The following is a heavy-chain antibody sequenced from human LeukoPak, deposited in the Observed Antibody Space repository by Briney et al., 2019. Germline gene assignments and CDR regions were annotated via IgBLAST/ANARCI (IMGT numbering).Heavy chain of an antibody. D-gene: IGHD1-26*01. CDR3: ARVGDGLFDY. J-gene: IGHJ4*02. V-gene: IGHV4-59*08. Sequence: PSETLSLTCTVSGGSISSYYWSWIRQPPGKGLEWIEYIYYSGNTNYNPSLKSRVTISIDTSKNQFSLKLSSVTAADTAVYYCARVGDGLFDYWGQGTLVTVSS. CDR2: IYYSGNT. CDR1: GGSISSYY.